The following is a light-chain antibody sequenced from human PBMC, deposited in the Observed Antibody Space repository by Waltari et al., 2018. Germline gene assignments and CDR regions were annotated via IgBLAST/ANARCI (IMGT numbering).Light chain of an antibody. CDR1: TGAVTSGHY. J-gene: IGLJ2*01. V-gene: IGLV7-46*01. CDR3: LLSYSGARV. Sequence: QAVVTQEPSLTVSPGGTVTLTCGSSTGAVTSGHYPYWFQQKPGQAPRKLIEDTSNKHAWTPARFSGSLLGGKAALTLSGAQPEDEAEYYCLLSYSGARVFGGGTKLTVL. CDR2: DTS.